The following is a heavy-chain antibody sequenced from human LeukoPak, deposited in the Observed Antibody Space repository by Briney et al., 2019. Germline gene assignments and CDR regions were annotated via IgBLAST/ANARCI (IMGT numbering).Heavy chain of an antibody. V-gene: IGHV3-30*02. CDR1: GFTFRDYG. CDR3: ARGITAMADY. Sequence: PGGSLRLSCAASGFTFRDYGMHWVRQAPGKGLEWVAFLRFDGTIKSYEDSVKGRFTISRDNAKNSLYLQMNSLRAEDTAVYYCARGITAMADYWGQGTLVTVSS. CDR2: LRFDGTIK. J-gene: IGHJ4*02. D-gene: IGHD5-18*01.